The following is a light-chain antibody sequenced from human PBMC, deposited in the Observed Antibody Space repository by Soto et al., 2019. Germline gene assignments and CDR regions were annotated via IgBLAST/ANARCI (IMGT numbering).Light chain of an antibody. CDR2: EVS. Sequence: QSALTQPPSASGSPGQSVTISCTETSSDVGGYNYVSWYQQHPGKAPKLMIYEVSKRPSGVPDRFSGSKSGNTASLTVSGLQAEDEADYYCCSYAGAYTWMFGGGTKLTVL. J-gene: IGLJ3*02. CDR3: CSYAGAYTWM. CDR1: SSDVGGYNY. V-gene: IGLV2-8*01.